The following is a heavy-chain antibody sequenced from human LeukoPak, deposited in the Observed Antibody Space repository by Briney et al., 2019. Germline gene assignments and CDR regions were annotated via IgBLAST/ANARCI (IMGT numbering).Heavy chain of an antibody. CDR3: ARGAYSSSWSWFVGADHTFDY. D-gene: IGHD6-13*01. J-gene: IGHJ4*02. Sequence: ASVKVSCKASGYTFTSYDINWVRQATGQGLERMGWMNPNSGNTGYAQKFQGRVTITRNTSISTAYMELSSLRSEDTAVYYCARGAYSSSWSWFVGADHTFDYWGQGTLVTVSS. V-gene: IGHV1-8*03. CDR2: MNPNSGNT. CDR1: GYTFTSYD.